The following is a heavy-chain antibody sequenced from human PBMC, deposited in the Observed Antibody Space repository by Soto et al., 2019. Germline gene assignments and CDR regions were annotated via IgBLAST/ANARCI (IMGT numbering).Heavy chain of an antibody. CDR3: ARDRSFALLEWSPSDSYGMDV. Sequence: QVQLVQSAGEVKEPGASLKVACKASGYSFSTYGSSWVRQAPGQGLEWMGWISTSNGYTNYAQKFQGRVLMTTDTSTNTADMEVRSLRSDDTAFYFCARDRSFALLEWSPSDSYGMDVWGQGTSVTVSS. J-gene: IGHJ6*02. CDR2: ISTSNGYT. V-gene: IGHV1-18*01. D-gene: IGHD3-3*02. CDR1: GYSFSTYG.